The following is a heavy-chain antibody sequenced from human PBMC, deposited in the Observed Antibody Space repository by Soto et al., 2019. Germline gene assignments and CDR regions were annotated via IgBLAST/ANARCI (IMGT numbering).Heavy chain of an antibody. Sequence: GGSLRRSCVVSGFRMTNHVLTWVRQAPGKELQWVSSISSTGSKTYYADYIKGRLTISRENSKNPVFLQMNSLRPDDMAFYFCAREPKPFLTGSYDLWGQGTLVTVYS. J-gene: IGHJ4*02. CDR2: ISSTGSKT. V-gene: IGHV3-23*01. CDR1: GFRMTNHV. D-gene: IGHD3-9*01. CDR3: AREPKPFLTGSYDL.